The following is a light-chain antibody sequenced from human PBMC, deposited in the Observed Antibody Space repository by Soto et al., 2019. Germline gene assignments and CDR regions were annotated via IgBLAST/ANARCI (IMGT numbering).Light chain of an antibody. CDR3: VSYTSSTTYV. CDR2: DVA. CDR1: SSDVGGSNF. J-gene: IGLJ1*01. Sequence: QSVLTQPASVSDSPGQSITISCTGTSSDVGGSNFVSWYQQHPGKPPKLIIYDVANRPSGVSNRFSGSKSGSTASLIISRLQTEDEADYYCVSYTSSTTYVFGPGTKVNVL. V-gene: IGLV2-14*03.